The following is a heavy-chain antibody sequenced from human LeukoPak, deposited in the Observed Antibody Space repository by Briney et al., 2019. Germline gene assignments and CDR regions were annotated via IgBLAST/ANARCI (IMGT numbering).Heavy chain of an antibody. CDR2: ISSSSSYI. CDR3: ARRDERIAVAGTPFDP. J-gene: IGHJ5*02. Sequence: PGGSLRLSCTASGFIFNNYAMNWVRQAPGKGLEWVSAISSSSSYIYYADSVKGRFTISRDNAKNSLYLQMNSLRAEDTAVYYCARRDERIAVAGTPFDPWGQGTLVTVSS. D-gene: IGHD6-19*01. V-gene: IGHV3-21*01. CDR1: GFIFNNYA.